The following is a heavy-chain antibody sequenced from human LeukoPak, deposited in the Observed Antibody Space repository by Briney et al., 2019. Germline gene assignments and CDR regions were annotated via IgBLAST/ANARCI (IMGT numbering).Heavy chain of an antibody. CDR2: ISAYNGNT. V-gene: IGHV1-18*01. D-gene: IGHD2-2*01. CDR3: ARARRLRYCSSTSCYPDFDY. J-gene: IGHJ4*02. CDR1: GYTFTSYG. Sequence: ASVKVSCKASGYTFTSYGISWVRQAPGQVLEWMVWISAYNGNTNYAQKLQGRVTMTTDTSTSTAYMELRSLRSDDTAVYYCARARRLRYCSSTSCYPDFDYWGQGTLVTVSS.